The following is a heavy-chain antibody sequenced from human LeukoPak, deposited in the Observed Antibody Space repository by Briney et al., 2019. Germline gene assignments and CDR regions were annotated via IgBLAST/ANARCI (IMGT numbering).Heavy chain of an antibody. CDR2: IYHSGST. V-gene: IGHV4-59*12. J-gene: IGHJ4*02. D-gene: IGHD6-13*01. CDR1: GGSISSYY. Sequence: PSETLSLTCTVSGGSISSYYWSWIRQPPGKGLEWIGYIYHSGSTNYNPSLKSRVTISVDTSKNQFSLKLSSVTAADTAVYYCARDVSSSWYKYYFDYWGQGTLVTVSS. CDR3: ARDVSSSWYKYYFDY.